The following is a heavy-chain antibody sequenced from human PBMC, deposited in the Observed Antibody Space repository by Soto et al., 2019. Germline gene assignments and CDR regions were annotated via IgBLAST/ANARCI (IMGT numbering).Heavy chain of an antibody. CDR3: ARTPTNYGDPYPYYFDY. CDR2: IDWDDDK. J-gene: IGHJ4*02. V-gene: IGHV2-70*11. CDR1: GFSLSTSGMC. Sequence: SGPTLVNPTQTLTLTCTFSGFSLSTSGMCVSWIRQPPGKALEWLARIDWDDDKYYSTSLKTRLTISKDTSKNQVVLTMTNMDPVDTATYYCARTPTNYGDPYPYYFDYWGQGTLVTVSS. D-gene: IGHD4-17*01.